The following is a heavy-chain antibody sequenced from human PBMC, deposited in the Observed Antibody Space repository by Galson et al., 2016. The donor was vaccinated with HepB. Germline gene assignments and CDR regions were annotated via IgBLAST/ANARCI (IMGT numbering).Heavy chain of an antibody. D-gene: IGHD3-10*01. Sequence: SETLSLTCVVSGVSIISNDWWNWVRQPPGKGLEYIGEIYHSGNTNYSPSLKSRVTISVDKSKNQFSLNLNSVTAADTAVYYCARGLRGSGRLDYWGQGTLVTASS. CDR1: GVSIISNDW. CDR2: IYHSGNT. V-gene: IGHV4-4*02. CDR3: ARGLRGSGRLDY. J-gene: IGHJ4*02.